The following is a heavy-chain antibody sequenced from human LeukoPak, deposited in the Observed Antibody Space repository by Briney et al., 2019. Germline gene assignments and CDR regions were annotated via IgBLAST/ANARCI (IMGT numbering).Heavy chain of an antibody. J-gene: IGHJ4*02. CDR1: GFTVSDNY. D-gene: IGHD3-9*01. CDR2: IYVGGSA. Sequence: GGSLRLSCAASGFTVSDNYMSWARQTPGKGLEWVSVIYVGGSAYYADSVKGRFTISGDSSKNTLYLQMNSLRDEDTAVYYCARLKIDGTHFDYWGQGTLVTVSS. CDR3: ARLKIDGTHFDY. V-gene: IGHV3-53*01.